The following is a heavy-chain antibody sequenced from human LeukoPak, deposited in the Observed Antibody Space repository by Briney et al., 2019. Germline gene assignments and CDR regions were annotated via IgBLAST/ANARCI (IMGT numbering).Heavy chain of an antibody. CDR2: IRSKANRYAT. V-gene: IGHV3-73*01. D-gene: IGHD3-16*01. Sequence: GGSLRLSCEASGLTFSGSAMHWVRQASGKGLEWVGRIRSKANRYATAYAASVKGRFTISRDNAKNSLYLQMNSLRAEDTAVYYCARDYGFTPDYWGQGTLVTVSS. J-gene: IGHJ4*02. CDR3: ARDYGFTPDY. CDR1: GLTFSGSA.